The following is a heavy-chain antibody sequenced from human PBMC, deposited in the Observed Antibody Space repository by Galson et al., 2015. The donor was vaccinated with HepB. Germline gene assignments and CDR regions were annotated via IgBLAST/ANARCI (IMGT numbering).Heavy chain of an antibody. CDR1: GYTFSELS. CDR3: ATDYDFWSGHGN. Sequence: SVKVSCKVSGYTFSELSMHWVRQAPGKGLEWMGGFDPEDGETIYAQKFQGRVTMTEDTSTDTAYMELSSLRSEDTAVYYCATDYDFWSGHGNWGQGTLVTVSS. J-gene: IGHJ4*02. D-gene: IGHD3-3*01. V-gene: IGHV1-24*01. CDR2: FDPEDGET.